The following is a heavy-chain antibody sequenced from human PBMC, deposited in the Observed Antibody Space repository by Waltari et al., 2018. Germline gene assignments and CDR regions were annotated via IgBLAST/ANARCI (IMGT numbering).Heavy chain of an antibody. CDR3: ARVSSYYDFWSGRTYAFDI. D-gene: IGHD3-3*01. Sequence: QVQLQESGPGLVKPSQTLSLTCTVSGGSISSGGYYWSWIRQHPGKGLEWIGYIYYSGSTYYNPSLKSRVTISVDTSKHQFSLKLSSVTAADTAVYYCARVSSYYDFWSGRTYAFDIWGQGTMVTVSS. J-gene: IGHJ3*02. CDR2: IYYSGST. CDR1: GGSISSGGYY. V-gene: IGHV4-31*03.